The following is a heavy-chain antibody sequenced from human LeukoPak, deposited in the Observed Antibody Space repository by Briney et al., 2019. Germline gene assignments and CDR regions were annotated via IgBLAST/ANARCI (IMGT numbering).Heavy chain of an antibody. CDR3: ARDHVRFIRRRNNVFDI. CDR2: INHSGST. Sequence: SETLSLTCAVYGGSFSSYYWSWIRQPPGKGLEWIGQINHSGSTNYNPSLKSRVTISVDTSKNQLSLKLSSVTAADTAVYYCARDHVRFIRRRNNVFDIWGQGTMVTVSS. V-gene: IGHV4-34*01. J-gene: IGHJ3*02. D-gene: IGHD1-14*01. CDR1: GGSFSSYY.